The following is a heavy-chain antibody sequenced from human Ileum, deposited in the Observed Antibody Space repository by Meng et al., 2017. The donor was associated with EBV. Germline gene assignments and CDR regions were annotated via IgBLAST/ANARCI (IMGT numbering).Heavy chain of an antibody. Sequence: QVQGGKSGAWVKKPGSSVKVSCKASGGTFRNSAISWVRQAPGQGLEWMGGIIPMFGAPDYAQRFQDRVTITADESTSTVYMELNSLRSEDTAVYYCARESGRGYSSDYWGQGTLVTVSS. CDR1: GGTFRNSA. V-gene: IGHV1-69*01. CDR3: ARESGRGYSSDY. CDR2: IIPMFGAP. D-gene: IGHD5-18*01. J-gene: IGHJ4*02.